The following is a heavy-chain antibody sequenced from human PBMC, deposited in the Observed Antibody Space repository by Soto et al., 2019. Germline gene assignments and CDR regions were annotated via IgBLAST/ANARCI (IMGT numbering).Heavy chain of an antibody. V-gene: IGHV4-39*01. D-gene: IGHD1-26*01. Sequence: SETLSLTCTVSGGSISSSSYYWGWIRQPPGEGLEWIGSIYYSGSTYYNPSLKSRVTISVDTSKNQFSLKLSSVTAADTAVYYCARLGIVGATSYYYYGMDVWGQGTTVTVSS. CDR3: ARLGIVGATSYYYYGMDV. CDR2: IYYSGST. J-gene: IGHJ6*02. CDR1: GGSISSSSYY.